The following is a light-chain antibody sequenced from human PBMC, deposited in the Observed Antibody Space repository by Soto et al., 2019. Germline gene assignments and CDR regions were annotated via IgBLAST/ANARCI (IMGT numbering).Light chain of an antibody. J-gene: IGLJ2*01. CDR1: FSNVGSTS. V-gene: IGLV1-44*01. CDR3: ASWDDSLNTLV. Sequence: QSVLTQPPSASGTPGQRVTISCSVSFSNVGSTSVNWYQQQFPVAAPKLLIYNNDQRPSGVPDRFSGSRSGTSASLAISGLQSEDEADYYCASWDDSLNTLVFGGGTKVTVL. CDR2: NND.